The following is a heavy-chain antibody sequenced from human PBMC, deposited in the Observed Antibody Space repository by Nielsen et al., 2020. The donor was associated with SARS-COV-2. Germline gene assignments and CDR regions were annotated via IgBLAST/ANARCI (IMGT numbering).Heavy chain of an antibody. CDR2: INPNSGGP. CDR3: AGSGSGWYNFDS. CDR1: GYRFSVYY. Sequence: ASVKVSCKAPGYRFSVYYMHWVRQAPGQGLEWMGRINPNSGGPNYAQKFQGRVTMTWDTSISTAYMELSELKSDDTAVFYCAGSGSGWYNFDSWGQGTLVTVSS. V-gene: IGHV1-2*06. J-gene: IGHJ4*02. D-gene: IGHD6-19*01.